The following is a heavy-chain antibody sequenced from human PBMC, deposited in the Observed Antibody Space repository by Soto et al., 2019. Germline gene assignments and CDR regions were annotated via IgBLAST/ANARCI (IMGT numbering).Heavy chain of an antibody. CDR2: INHSGRV. V-gene: IGHV4-34*01. D-gene: IGHD3-22*01. J-gene: IGHJ5*01. Sequence: SETLSLTCAVYGGSFSGHSWTWIRQSPGKGLEWIGDINHSGRVNYSPSLKSRVTISLDTSKNQFSLTLSAVTAADTAMYYCSTRAYDTNGYYRFDPWGQGTMVT. CDR1: GGSFSGHS. CDR3: STRAYDTNGYYRFDP.